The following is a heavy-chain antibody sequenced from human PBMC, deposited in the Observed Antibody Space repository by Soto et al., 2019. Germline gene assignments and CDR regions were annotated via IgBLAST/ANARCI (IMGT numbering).Heavy chain of an antibody. J-gene: IGHJ6*02. CDR2: IIPIFGIA. Sequence: QVQLVQSGAEVKKPGSSVKVSCKASGGTFSRYSITWVRQAPGHGLEWIGRIIPIFGIASYAQKFQGRVTITADETTSTAYMELSSLTSDDKAVYYCAREDRDRETGLVPAAIDGMDVWGQGTTVTVSS. V-gene: IGHV1-69*08. CDR3: AREDRDRETGLVPAAIDGMDV. CDR1: GGTFSRYS. D-gene: IGHD2-2*01.